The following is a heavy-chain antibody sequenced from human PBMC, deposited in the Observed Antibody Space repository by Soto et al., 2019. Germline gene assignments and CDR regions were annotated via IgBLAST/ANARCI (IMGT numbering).Heavy chain of an antibody. CDR1: GGSISSGGYY. Sequence: PSETPLTCTVSGGSISSGGYYWSWIRQHPGKGLEWIGYIYYSGSTYYNPSLKSRVTISVDTSKNQFSLKLSSVTAADTAVYYCARVNSSSDYYFDYWGQGTLVTVSS. V-gene: IGHV4-31*03. CDR2: IYYSGST. D-gene: IGHD6-6*01. CDR3: ARVNSSSDYYFDY. J-gene: IGHJ4*02.